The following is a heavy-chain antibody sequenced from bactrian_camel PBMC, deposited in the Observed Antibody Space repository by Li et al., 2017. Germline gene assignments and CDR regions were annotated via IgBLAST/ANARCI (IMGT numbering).Heavy chain of an antibody. CDR2: ISWSGEQT. CDR1: GFTFSSYP. Sequence: VQLVESGGGLVQPGGSLRLSCAASGFTFSSYPMSWVRQAPGKGLEWVSGISWSGEQTQYADSGKGRFTISRENAQNTVYLQMNSLKPDDTAVYYSATDSYHNDLGRGTYNYWGQGTQVTVS. V-gene: IGHV3S40*01. D-gene: IGHD5*01. J-gene: IGHJ4*01. CDR3: ATDSYHNDLGRGTYNY.